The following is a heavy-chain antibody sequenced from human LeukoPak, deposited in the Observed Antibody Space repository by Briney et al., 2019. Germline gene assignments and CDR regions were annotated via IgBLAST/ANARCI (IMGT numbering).Heavy chain of an antibody. D-gene: IGHD6-19*01. Sequence: GGSLRLSCAASGFTFSSYWMSWVRLAPRTGMEWVANIKQDGSEKYYVDSVKGRFTISRDNAKNSLYLQMNSLRAEDTAVYYCARSSSGWEGCFDYWGQGTLVTVSS. V-gene: IGHV3-7*01. J-gene: IGHJ4*02. CDR1: GFTFSSYW. CDR2: IKQDGSEK. CDR3: ARSSSGWEGCFDY.